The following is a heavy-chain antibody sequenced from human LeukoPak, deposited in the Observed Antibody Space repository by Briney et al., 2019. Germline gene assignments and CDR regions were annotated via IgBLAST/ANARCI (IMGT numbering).Heavy chain of an antibody. CDR3: ARELVKANWFDP. CDR2: INHSGST. CDR1: GGSFSGYY. D-gene: IGHD1-1*01. J-gene: IGHJ5*02. Sequence: SETLSLTCALYGGSFSGYYWSWIRQPPGKGLEWIGEINHSGSTNYNPSLKSRVTISVDTSKNQFSLKLSSVTAADTAAYYCARELVKANWFDPWGQGTLVTVSS. V-gene: IGHV4-34*01.